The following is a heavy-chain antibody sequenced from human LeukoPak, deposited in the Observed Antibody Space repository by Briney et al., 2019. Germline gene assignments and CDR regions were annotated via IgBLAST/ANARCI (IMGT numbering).Heavy chain of an antibody. CDR3: ARTCLPPPFRRGYSYGKPPTFFDY. J-gene: IGHJ4*02. Sequence: PGGSLRLSCAASGVTFSSYAMSWVRQAPGKGLEWIGDINHSGSTNYNPSLKSRVTISVDTSKNQFSLKLSSVTAADTAVYYCARTCLPPPFRRGYSYGKPPTFFDYWGQGTLVTVSS. CDR2: INHSGST. V-gene: IGHV4-34*01. CDR1: GVTFSSYA. D-gene: IGHD5-18*01.